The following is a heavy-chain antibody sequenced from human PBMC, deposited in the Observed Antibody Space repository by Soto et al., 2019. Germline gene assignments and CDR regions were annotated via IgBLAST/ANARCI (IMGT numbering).Heavy chain of an antibody. Sequence: SETLSLTCTVSGGSISSGGYYWSWIRQHPGKGLEWIGYIYYSGSTYYNPSLKSRVTISVDTSKNQFSLKLSSVTAADTAVYYCERSGHTFAGVFWGQGIRVTVCS. V-gene: IGHV4-31*03. CDR2: IYYSGST. CDR1: GGSISSGGYY. D-gene: IGHD3-16*01. J-gene: IGHJ4*02. CDR3: ERSGHTFAGVF.